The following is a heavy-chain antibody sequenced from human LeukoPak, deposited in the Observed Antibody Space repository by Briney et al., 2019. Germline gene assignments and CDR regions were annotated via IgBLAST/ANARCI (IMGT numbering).Heavy chain of an antibody. J-gene: IGHJ4*02. CDR2: IYYTGST. CDR1: GGSISNYY. V-gene: IGHV4-59*01. Sequence: SETLSLTCTVSGGSISNYYCTWIRQPPGKGLEWIGYIYYTGSTNHNPSLKSRVTLSVDTSKNQFSLKLSSVTAANTAVYYCAARYCTSSSCHSNFDYWGQGTLVTVSS. D-gene: IGHD2-2*01. CDR3: AARYCTSSSCHSNFDY.